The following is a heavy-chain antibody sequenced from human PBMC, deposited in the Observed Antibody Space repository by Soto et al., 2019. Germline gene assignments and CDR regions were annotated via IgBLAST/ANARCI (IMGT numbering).Heavy chain of an antibody. CDR3: ASGKGVXGSHYLDN. V-gene: IGHV4-30-4*01. CDR1: GVPISTDDYY. D-gene: IGHD1-26*01. CDR2: IYYSGST. Sequence: SETLSLTCTVSGVPISTDDYYWTWIRQPPGKGLEWIGYIYYSGSTYYNWSLKSRVTISIDTSKNQFSLNLSSVTAADTAVYYCASGKGVXGSHYLDNWGQGTLVTVSS. J-gene: IGHJ4*02.